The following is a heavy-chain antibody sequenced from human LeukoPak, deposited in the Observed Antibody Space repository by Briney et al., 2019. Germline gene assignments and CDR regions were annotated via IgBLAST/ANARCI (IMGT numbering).Heavy chain of an antibody. D-gene: IGHD1-26*01. CDR3: ASVVGANDY. Sequence: SVEVSCKASGGTFSSYAISWLRQAPGQGLEWMGRIIPIFGTANYAQKFQGRVTITTDESTSTAYMELSSLRSEDTAVYYCASVVGANDYWGQGTLVTVSS. J-gene: IGHJ4*02. CDR2: IIPIFGTA. V-gene: IGHV1-69*05. CDR1: GGTFSSYA.